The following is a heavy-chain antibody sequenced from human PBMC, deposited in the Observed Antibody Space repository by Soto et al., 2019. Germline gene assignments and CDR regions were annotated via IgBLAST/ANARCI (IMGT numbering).Heavy chain of an antibody. Sequence: QVQLQQWGAGLLKPSETLSLTCAVYGGSFSDYYWSWIRQPPGKGLEWIGEINHSGSTIYNPSLKRRATMSVDTSKNQCHPILTSLTASGTAVYYCARGGCSGGSCYRPVFADWGQGTLVTVSS. V-gene: IGHV4-34*02. CDR2: INHSGST. CDR3: ARGGCSGGSCYRPVFAD. D-gene: IGHD2-15*01. J-gene: IGHJ4*02. CDR1: GGSFSDYY.